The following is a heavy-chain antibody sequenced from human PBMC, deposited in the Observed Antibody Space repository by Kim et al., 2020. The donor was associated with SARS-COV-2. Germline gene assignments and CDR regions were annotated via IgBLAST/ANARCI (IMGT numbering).Heavy chain of an antibody. V-gene: IGHV3-30*18. D-gene: IGHD1-26*01. CDR1: GFSFNTYG. CDR3: AKSFSGSYFGYDY. Sequence: GGSLRLSCAASGFSFNTYGMHWVRQSPGKGLEWVAVISYDGSKKYYVDSVKGRFTISRDNSKNTLYLQMNSLRIEDTAVYCCAKSFSGSYFGYDYWGQGTLVTVS. CDR2: ISYDGSKK. J-gene: IGHJ4*02.